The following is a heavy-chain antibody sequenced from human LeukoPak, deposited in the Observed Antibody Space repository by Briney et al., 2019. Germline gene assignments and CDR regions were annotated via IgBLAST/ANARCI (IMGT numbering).Heavy chain of an antibody. J-gene: IGHJ4*02. CDR1: GFTFSSYG. D-gene: IGHD3-9*01. Sequence: VQPGRSLRLSCAASGFTFSSYGMHWVRQAPGKGLEWVAVISYDGSNKYYADSVMGRFTISRDNSKNTLYLQMNSLRAEDTAVYYCAKVSAQYDILTGYLYWGQGTLVTVSS. CDR3: AKVSAQYDILTGYLY. CDR2: ISYDGSNK. V-gene: IGHV3-30*18.